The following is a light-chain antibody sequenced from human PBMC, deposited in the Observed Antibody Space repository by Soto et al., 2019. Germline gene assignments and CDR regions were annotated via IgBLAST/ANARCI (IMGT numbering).Light chain of an antibody. CDR3: QQYNSYSLT. CDR2: KAS. Sequence: DIQMTQSPSTLSASVGDIVTITCRASQSISSWLAWYQQKPGKAPKLLIYKASSLESGVPSRFSGSGSGTEFTLTISSLQPDDFATYYCQQYNSYSLTFGGGTKLEIK. J-gene: IGKJ4*01. V-gene: IGKV1-5*03. CDR1: QSISSW.